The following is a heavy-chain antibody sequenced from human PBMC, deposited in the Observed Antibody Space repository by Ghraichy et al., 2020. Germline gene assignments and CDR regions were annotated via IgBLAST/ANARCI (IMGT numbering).Heavy chain of an antibody. J-gene: IGHJ4*02. D-gene: IGHD6-19*01. Sequence: GGSLRLSCAESGFTFSSYAMSWVRQAPGKGLEKVSGFGGGGGSTYYADYVKGRFTISRDNSKNTLSLQMNSLRVEDTAIYYCARDGGGYSSGWYRDYWGQGTLVTVSS. CDR2: FGGGGGST. CDR1: GFTFSSYA. CDR3: ARDGGGYSSGWYRDY. V-gene: IGHV3-23*01.